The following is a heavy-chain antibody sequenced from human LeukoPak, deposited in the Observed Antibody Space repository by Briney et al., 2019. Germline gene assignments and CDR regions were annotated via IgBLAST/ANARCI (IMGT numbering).Heavy chain of an antibody. CDR2: ISWNSGSI. CDR3: AKEIYSNYAFDY. CDR1: GFTFDDYA. V-gene: IGHV3-9*01. D-gene: IGHD4-11*01. J-gene: IGHJ4*02. Sequence: GGSLRFSCAASGFTFDDYAMHWVRQAPGKGLEWVSGISWNSGSIGYADSVKGRFTISRDNAKNSLYLQMNSLRAEDTALYYCAKEIYSNYAFDYWGQGTLVTVSS.